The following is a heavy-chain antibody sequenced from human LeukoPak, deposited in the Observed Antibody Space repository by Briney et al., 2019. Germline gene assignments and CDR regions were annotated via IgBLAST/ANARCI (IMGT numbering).Heavy chain of an antibody. V-gene: IGHV4-39*07. CDR3: ARDRNWNYGGGFDY. D-gene: IGHD1-7*01. Sequence: SDTVSLTCCVCGRHLQCSIHFGRGLRQPPGRALVWFGSIYYSGSTYYNPSLKSRVTISVDTSKNQFSLKLSSVTAADTAVYYCARDRNWNYGGGFDYWGQGTLVTVSS. J-gene: IGHJ4*02. CDR2: IYYSGST. CDR1: GRHLQCSIHF.